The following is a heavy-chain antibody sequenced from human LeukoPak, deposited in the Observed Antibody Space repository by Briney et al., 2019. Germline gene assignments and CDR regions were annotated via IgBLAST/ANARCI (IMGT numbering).Heavy chain of an antibody. CDR1: GGSIHSY. CDR2: ISGSGTI. V-gene: IGHV4-4*07. CDR3: ARGRGYDYVWGSYRANWFDP. J-gene: IGHJ5*02. D-gene: IGHD3-16*02. Sequence: PSETLSLTCTVSGGSIHSYWSWIRQPAGKGLEWIGRISGSGTITYNPALQSRLTISIDTSKNQFSLKLMSVTAADTAVYYCARGRGYDYVWGSYRANWFDPWGQGTLVTVSS.